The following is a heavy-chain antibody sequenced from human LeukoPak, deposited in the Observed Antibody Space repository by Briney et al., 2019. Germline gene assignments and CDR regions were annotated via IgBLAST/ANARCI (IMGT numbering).Heavy chain of an antibody. CDR3: ARVIAVGAFDI. V-gene: IGHV4-4*07. J-gene: IGHJ3*02. Sequence: SETLSLTCTVSGGFISSYYWSCIRQPAGKGLEWIGRIYTSGSTNYNPSLKGRVTMSVDTSKNQFSLRLSSVTAADTAVYYRARVIAVGAFDIWGQGTMVTVSS. CDR2: IYTSGST. D-gene: IGHD6-19*01. CDR1: GGFISSYY.